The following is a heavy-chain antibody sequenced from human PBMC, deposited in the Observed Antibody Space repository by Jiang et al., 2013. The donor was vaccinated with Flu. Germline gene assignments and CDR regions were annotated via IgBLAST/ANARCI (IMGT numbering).Heavy chain of an antibody. J-gene: IGHJ4*01. CDR2: INHSGGT. CDR1: GGSFSTYY. CDR3: ARGTELVPARPPQFDY. Sequence: AEETLSLTCAVYGGSFSTYYWSWIRQPPGKGLEWIGDINHSGGTIYNPSLKSRVTVSVDTSKNQFSLKMTSMTAADAAVYYCARGTELVPARPPQFDYWGQGTRVTVSS. D-gene: IGHD1-1*01. V-gene: IGHV4-34*01.